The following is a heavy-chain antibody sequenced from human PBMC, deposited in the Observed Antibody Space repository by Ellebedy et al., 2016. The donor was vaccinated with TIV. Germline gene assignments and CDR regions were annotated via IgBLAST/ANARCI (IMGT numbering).Heavy chain of an antibody. J-gene: IGHJ5*02. CDR2: ISSSSSTI. V-gene: IGHV3-48*02. Sequence: GGSLRLXXAPSGFTFSSYSMNWVRQAPGKGLEWVSYISSSSSTIYYADSVKGRFTISRDNAKHSLYLQMNSLRDEDTAVYDCARGPLYGDYPNWFDPWGQGTLVTVSS. D-gene: IGHD4-17*01. CDR3: ARGPLYGDYPNWFDP. CDR1: GFTFSSYS.